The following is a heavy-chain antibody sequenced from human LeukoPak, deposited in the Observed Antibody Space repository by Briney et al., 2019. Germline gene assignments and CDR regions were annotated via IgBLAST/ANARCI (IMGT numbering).Heavy chain of an antibody. CDR1: GGSISSYY. V-gene: IGHV4-59*01. Sequence: PSETLSLTCTVSGGSISSYYWSWIRQPPGKGLGWIGYIYYSGSTNYNPSLRSRVTISVDTSRNQFSLKLYSVTAADTAVYYCARSRSGYSYDHAAFEIWGQGTMVTVSS. D-gene: IGHD5-18*01. J-gene: IGHJ3*02. CDR2: IYYSGST. CDR3: ARSRSGYSYDHAAFEI.